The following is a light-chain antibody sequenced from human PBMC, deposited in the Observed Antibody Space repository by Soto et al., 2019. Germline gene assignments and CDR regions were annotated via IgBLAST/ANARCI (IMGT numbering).Light chain of an antibody. CDR2: LNSDGSH. V-gene: IGLV4-69*01. CDR1: SGHSSYA. CDR3: QTWGTGFSVV. Sequence: QSVLTQSPSASASLEASVKLTCTLSSGHSSYAIAWHQQQPEKGPRYLMKLNSDGSHNKGDGIPDRFSGSSSGAERYLTISSLQSEDEADYYCQTWGTGFSVVFGGGTKVTVL. J-gene: IGLJ2*01.